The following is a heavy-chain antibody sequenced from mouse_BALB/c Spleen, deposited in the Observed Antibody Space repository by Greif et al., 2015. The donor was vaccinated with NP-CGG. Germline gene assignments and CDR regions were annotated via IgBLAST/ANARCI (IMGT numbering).Heavy chain of an antibody. CDR3: AVIYYYGSSLAY. Sequence: EVKLMESGGGLVQPGGSLKLSCAASGFTSSSYGMSWVRQTPDKRLELVATINSNGGSTYYPDSVKGRFTISRDNAKNTLYLQMSSLKSEDTAMYYCAVIYYYGSSLAYWGQGTLVTVSA. D-gene: IGHD1-1*01. CDR1: GFTSSSYG. CDR2: INSNGGST. V-gene: IGHV5-6-3*01. J-gene: IGHJ3*01.